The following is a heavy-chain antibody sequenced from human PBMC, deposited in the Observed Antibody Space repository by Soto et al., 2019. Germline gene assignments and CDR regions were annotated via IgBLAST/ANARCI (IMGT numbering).Heavy chain of an antibody. CDR3: ARVEGITIFGVVNPLDV. CDR2: INPSGGST. CDR1: GYTFTSYY. V-gene: IGHV1-46*01. J-gene: IGHJ6*02. D-gene: IGHD3-3*01. Sequence: ASVKVSCNASGYTFTSYYMHWVRQAPGQGLEWMGIINPSGGSTSYAQKFQGRVTMTRDTSTSTVYMELSSLRSEDTAVYYCARVEGITIFGVVNPLDVWGQGTTVTVSS.